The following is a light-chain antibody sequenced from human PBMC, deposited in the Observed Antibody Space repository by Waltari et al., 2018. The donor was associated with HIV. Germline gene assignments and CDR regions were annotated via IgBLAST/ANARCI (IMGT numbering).Light chain of an antibody. V-gene: IGLV3-10*01. J-gene: IGLJ3*02. CDR2: DDN. CDR1: ALPKRN. Sequence: SYELTQPPSASVSPGQTATITCSGDALPKRNAYWYQQRSGQAPVLVMYDDNKRPSGIPKGFSGSTSGTTPTLTVSRAQVDDEADYYCYSADTTGDERVFGGGTKLTVL. CDR3: YSADTTGDERV.